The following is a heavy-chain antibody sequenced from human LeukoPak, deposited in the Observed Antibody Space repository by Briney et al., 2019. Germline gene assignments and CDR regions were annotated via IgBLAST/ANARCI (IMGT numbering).Heavy chain of an antibody. CDR3: ARDFKYDILTGYWDAFDI. CDR1: GGSISSYY. CDR2: IYYSGST. Sequence: PSETLSLTCTVSGGSISSYYWSWIRQPPGKGLEWIGYIYYSGSTNYNPSLKSRVTISVDTSKNQFSLKLSSETAADTAVYYCARDFKYDILTGYWDAFDIWGQGTMVTVSS. J-gene: IGHJ3*02. D-gene: IGHD3-9*01. V-gene: IGHV4-59*01.